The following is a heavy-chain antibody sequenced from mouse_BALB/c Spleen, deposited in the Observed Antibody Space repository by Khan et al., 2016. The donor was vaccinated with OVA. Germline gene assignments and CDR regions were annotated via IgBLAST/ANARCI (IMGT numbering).Heavy chain of an antibody. V-gene: IGHV1-7*01. CDR2: IIPSTGYT. CDR1: GYTFINYW. CDR3: ARRGLRWDFDY. J-gene: IGHJ2*01. D-gene: IGHD1-1*01. Sequence: QVQLQQSGAELAKPGASVKMSCKASGYTFINYWILWVKQRPGQGLEWIGYIIPSTGYTESNQNFKDKATLTADKSSSTAYMQLSSLTSEDSAVYYCARRGLRWDFDYWGQGTTLTVSS.